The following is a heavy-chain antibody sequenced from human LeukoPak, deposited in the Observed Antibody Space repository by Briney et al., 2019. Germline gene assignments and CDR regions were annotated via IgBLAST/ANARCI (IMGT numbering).Heavy chain of an antibody. Sequence: GGSVRLSCAASGFIFNKYWITWVRQAPGKGLEWVTNIKQDGSQKSYVDSVEGRFTISRDNAQNSLYLQMNSLRAEDTAVYYCARDADYQKNSFWFHAFDMWGLGTRVTVSS. J-gene: IGHJ3*02. CDR2: IKQDGSQK. CDR3: ARDADYQKNSFWFHAFDM. V-gene: IGHV3-7*01. D-gene: IGHD3-3*01. CDR1: GFIFNKYW.